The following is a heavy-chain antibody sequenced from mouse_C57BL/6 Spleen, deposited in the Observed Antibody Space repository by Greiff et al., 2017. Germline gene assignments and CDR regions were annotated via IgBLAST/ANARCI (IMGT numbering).Heavy chain of an antibody. J-gene: IGHJ3*01. CDR2: IYPGRGNT. CDR1: GYTFTDYY. D-gene: IGHD1-1*01. Sequence: QVQLKESGAELVRPGASVKLSCKASGYTFTDYYINWVKQRPGQGLEWIARIYPGRGNTYYNEKFKGKATLTAEKSSSTAYMQLSSLTSEDSAVYFCARNYYGSSYVGFAYWGQGTLVTVSA. V-gene: IGHV1-76*01. CDR3: ARNYYGSSYVGFAY.